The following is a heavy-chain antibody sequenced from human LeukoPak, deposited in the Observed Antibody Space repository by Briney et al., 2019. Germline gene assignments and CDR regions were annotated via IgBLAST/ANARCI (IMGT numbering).Heavy chain of an antibody. D-gene: IGHD6-19*01. J-gene: IGHJ5*02. Sequence: SETLSLTCTVSGGSISSGSYYWSWIRQPAGKGLEWIGRIYTSGSTNYNPSLKSRVTISVDTSKNQFSLKLSSVTAADTAVYYCARAVLAVAGPEGYNWFDPWGQGTLVTVSS. V-gene: IGHV4-61*02. CDR3: ARAVLAVAGPEGYNWFDP. CDR1: GGSISSGSYY. CDR2: IYTSGST.